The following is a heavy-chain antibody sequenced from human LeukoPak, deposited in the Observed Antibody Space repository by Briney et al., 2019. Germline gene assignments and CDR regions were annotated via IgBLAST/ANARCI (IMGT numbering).Heavy chain of an antibody. J-gene: IGHJ4*02. V-gene: IGHV4-39*01. CDR1: GGSISSYY. CDR2: IYYSGST. Sequence: SETLSLTCTVSGGSISSYYWGWIRQPPGKGLEWIGSIYYSGSTYYNPSLKSRVTISVDTSKNQFSLKLSSVTAADTAVYYCARYVAAAGTDYWGQGTLVTVSS. D-gene: IGHD6-13*01. CDR3: ARYVAAAGTDY.